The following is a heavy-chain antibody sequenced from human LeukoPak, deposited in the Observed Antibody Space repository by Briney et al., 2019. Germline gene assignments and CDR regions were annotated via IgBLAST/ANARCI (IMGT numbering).Heavy chain of an antibody. D-gene: IGHD3-22*01. CDR1: GGSISSYY. J-gene: IGHJ5*02. CDR3: ARTENYYDSSCYYNWFDP. CDR2: IYYSGST. Sequence: SETLSLTCTVSGGSISSYYWSWIRQPPGKGLEWIGYIYYSGSTNYNPSLKSRVTISVDTSKNQFSLKLSSVTAADAAVYYCARTENYYDSSCYYNWFDPWGQGTLVTVSS. V-gene: IGHV4-59*01.